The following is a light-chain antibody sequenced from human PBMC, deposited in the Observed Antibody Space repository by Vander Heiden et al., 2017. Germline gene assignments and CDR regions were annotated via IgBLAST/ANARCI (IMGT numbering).Light chain of an antibody. Sequence: SASVGDRVTITCRASQGISNYLAWYQQKPGKVPKLLIYAASTLHSGVPSRFSGSGSGTDFTLTISSLQPEVVATYYRQKYNSAPQTFGQGTKVEIK. CDR1: QGISNY. V-gene: IGKV1-27*01. CDR2: AAS. J-gene: IGKJ1*01. CDR3: QKYNSAPQT.